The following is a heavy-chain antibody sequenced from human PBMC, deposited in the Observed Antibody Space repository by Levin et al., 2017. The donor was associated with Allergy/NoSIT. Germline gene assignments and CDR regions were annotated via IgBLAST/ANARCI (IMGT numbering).Heavy chain of an antibody. CDR3: ARIGGEYEGGGTSRYFDD. Sequence: SETLSLTCAISGDSVSSNSAAWNWIRQSPSRGLEWLGRTYYRSKWYNDYAVSVKSRITISADTSKNQFSLQLNSVTPDDTAVYYCARIGGEYEGGGTSRYFDDWGQGTLLTVSS. D-gene: IGHD2-15*01. CDR1: GDSVSSNSAA. CDR2: TYYRSKWYN. J-gene: IGHJ4*02. V-gene: IGHV6-1*01.